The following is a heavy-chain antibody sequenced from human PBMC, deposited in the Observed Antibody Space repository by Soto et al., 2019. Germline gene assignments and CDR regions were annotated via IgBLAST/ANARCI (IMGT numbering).Heavy chain of an antibody. CDR1: GGTFSSYT. Sequence: GASVKVSCKASGGTFSSYTMSWVRQAPGQGLEWMGRIIPILGIANYAQKFQGRVTITADKSTSTAYMELSSLRSEDTAVYYCARLTVGATTNAFDIWGQGTIVTVSS. CDR2: IIPILGIA. CDR3: ARLTVGATTNAFDI. D-gene: IGHD1-26*01. J-gene: IGHJ3*02. V-gene: IGHV1-69*02.